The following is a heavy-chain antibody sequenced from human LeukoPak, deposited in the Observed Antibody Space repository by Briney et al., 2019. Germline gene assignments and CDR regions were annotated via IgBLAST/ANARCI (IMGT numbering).Heavy chain of an antibody. CDR2: INHSGST. J-gene: IGHJ3*02. Sequence: PSETLSLTCAVYGGSFSGYYWSWIRQPPGKGLEWIGEINHSGSTNYNPSLKSRVTISVDTSKNQFSLKLSSVTAADTAVYYCARAVERRLPRGAFDIWGQGTMVTVSS. CDR3: ARAVERRLPRGAFDI. D-gene: IGHD5-24*01. CDR1: GGSFSGYY. V-gene: IGHV4-34*01.